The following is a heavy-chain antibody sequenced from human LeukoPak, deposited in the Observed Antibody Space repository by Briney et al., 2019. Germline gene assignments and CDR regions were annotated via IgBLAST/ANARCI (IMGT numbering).Heavy chain of an antibody. J-gene: IGHJ6*03. CDR3: ARQKWELLPATYYYYMDV. V-gene: IGHV4-39*01. D-gene: IGHD1-26*01. CDR1: GGSISSSSYY. Sequence: SETLSLTCTVSGGSISSSSYYWGWIRQPPGKGLEWIGSIYYSGSTYYNPSLKSRVTISVDTSKNQFSLKLSSVTAADTAVYYCARQKWELLPATYYYYMDVWGKGTTVTISS. CDR2: IYYSGST.